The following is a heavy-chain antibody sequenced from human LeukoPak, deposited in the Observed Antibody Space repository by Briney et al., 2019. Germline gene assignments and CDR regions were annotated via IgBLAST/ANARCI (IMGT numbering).Heavy chain of an antibody. CDR1: GFTFSSYA. D-gene: IGHD6-19*01. CDR2: IRGGGVGE. CDR3: AKARGWDPKDAFDI. V-gene: IGHV3-23*01. J-gene: IGHJ3*02. Sequence: PGGSLRLSCAASGFTFSSYAMAWVRQAPGKGLEWVCAIRGGGVGENYAASVKGRFTISRDNSKNTLYLQMNSLRAEDTALYYCAKARGWDPKDAFDIWGQGTMVTVSS.